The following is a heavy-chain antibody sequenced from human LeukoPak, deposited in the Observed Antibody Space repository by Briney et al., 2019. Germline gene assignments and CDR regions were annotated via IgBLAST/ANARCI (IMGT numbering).Heavy chain of an antibody. CDR1: GYTFTSYY. Sequence: ASVKVSCKASGYTFTSYYLHWVRQAPGQGLEWMGWISTYNGNTNYAQKLQGRVTMTTDTSTSTAYMELRSLRSDDTAVYYCARGGYYYDSSGYRIDYWGQGTLVTVSS. J-gene: IGHJ4*02. D-gene: IGHD3-22*01. CDR2: ISTYNGNT. CDR3: ARGGYYYDSSGYRIDY. V-gene: IGHV1-18*04.